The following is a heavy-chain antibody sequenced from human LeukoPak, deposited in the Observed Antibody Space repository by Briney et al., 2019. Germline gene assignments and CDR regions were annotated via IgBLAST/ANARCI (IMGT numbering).Heavy chain of an antibody. D-gene: IGHD3-22*01. Sequence: SETLSLTCTVSGGSISSSSYFWGWIRQPPGKGLEWIGSIYYTGDTYYNPSLKSRLTISIDTSKNQFSLKLSSVTAADTAVYYCAREGAYDSSGYYAYWGQGTLVTVSS. J-gene: IGHJ4*02. CDR2: IYYTGDT. CDR1: GGSISSSSYF. V-gene: IGHV4-39*07. CDR3: AREGAYDSSGYYAY.